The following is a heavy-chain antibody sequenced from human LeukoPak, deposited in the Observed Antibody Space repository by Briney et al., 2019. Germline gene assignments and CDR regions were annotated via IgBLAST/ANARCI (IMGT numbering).Heavy chain of an antibody. Sequence: GGSLRLSCAASGFTLSSYSMTWVRQAAGKGLEWVSSISSSSSYIYYAASVKGRFTTSRDNAKNSLYLQMNSLRAEDTAVYYCARDMNDYVWGSSSDYWGQGTLVSVST. D-gene: IGHD3-16*01. CDR2: ISSSSSYI. CDR1: GFTLSSYS. CDR3: ARDMNDYVWGSSSDY. V-gene: IGHV3-21*04. J-gene: IGHJ4*02.